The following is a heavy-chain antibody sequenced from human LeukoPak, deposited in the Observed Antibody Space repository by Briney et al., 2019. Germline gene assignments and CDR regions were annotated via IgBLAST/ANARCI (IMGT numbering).Heavy chain of an antibody. V-gene: IGHV4-34*01. CDR2: INHSGST. CDR1: GGSFSSYY. D-gene: IGHD3-9*01. CDR3: ARWRRYFDPRWYYYGMDV. J-gene: IGHJ6*02. Sequence: PSETLSLTCAVYGGSFSSYYWSWIRQPPGKGLEWIGEINHSGSTNYNPSLKSRVTISVDTSKNQFSLKLSSVTAADTAVYYCARWRRYFDPRWYYYGMDVWGQGTTVTVSS.